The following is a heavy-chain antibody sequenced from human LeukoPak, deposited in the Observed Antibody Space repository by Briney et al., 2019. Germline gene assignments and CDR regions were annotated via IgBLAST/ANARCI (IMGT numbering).Heavy chain of an antibody. J-gene: IGHJ4*02. D-gene: IGHD3-10*01. CDR2: ISSSSSTM. CDR1: GFTFSDYS. CDR3: ARAILPDGSGSCYFDY. Sequence: PGGSLRLSCAASGFTFSDYSMNWVRQAPGKGLEWVSYISSSSSTMYYADSAKGRFTISRDNAKNSLYLQMNSLRDEDTAVYYCARAILPDGSGSCYFDYWGQGTLVTVSS. V-gene: IGHV3-48*02.